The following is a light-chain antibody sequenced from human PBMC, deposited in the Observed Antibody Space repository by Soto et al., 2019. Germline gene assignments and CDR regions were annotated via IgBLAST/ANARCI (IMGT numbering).Light chain of an antibody. V-gene: IGKV3-20*01. CDR1: GFLSSSY. CDR3: QQQGT. Sequence: EIVLTQSPGTLPLPPGERATLPCRARGFLSSSYLVWYQQKPGQAPRLLIYAASRRATGIPDRFSGSGSATEYTLTINTLEPEDFAVYYCQQQGTFGQGTKLEIK. CDR2: AAS. J-gene: IGKJ2*01.